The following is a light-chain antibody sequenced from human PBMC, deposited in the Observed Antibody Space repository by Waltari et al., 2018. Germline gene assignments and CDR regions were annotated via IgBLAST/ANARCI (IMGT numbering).Light chain of an antibody. V-gene: IGKV1-5*03. CDR2: RAS. CDR3: QQYSSFST. Sequence: DIQMTQSPSTLSASVGDRVTLSSRATQSVGTWLAWYQQKPGKAPKLLIYRASSLESGVPARVSGSGSGTEVTLTINSLQPEDFATYFCQQYSSFSTFGQGTKVDI. CDR1: QSVGTW. J-gene: IGKJ2*01.